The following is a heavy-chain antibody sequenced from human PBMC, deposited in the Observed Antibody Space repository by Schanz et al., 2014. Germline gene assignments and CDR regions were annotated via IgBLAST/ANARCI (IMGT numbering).Heavy chain of an antibody. V-gene: IGHV3-33*04. CDR2: IRYDGSKQ. Sequence: QVQLVESGGGVVQPGGSLRLSCVASGFNFGHYGINWVRQAPGKGLEWVAFIRYDGSKQEYGEFAKGRFAITLDTSKNTVSLEINRLRIGETAVYHCARDSDRHGFVGHDGFDVWGQGTTVIVS. D-gene: IGHD2-21*01. J-gene: IGHJ6*02. CDR1: GFNFGHYG. CDR3: ARDSDRHGFVGHDGFDV.